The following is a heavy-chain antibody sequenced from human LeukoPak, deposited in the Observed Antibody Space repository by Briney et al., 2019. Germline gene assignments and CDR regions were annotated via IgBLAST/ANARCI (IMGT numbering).Heavy chain of an antibody. V-gene: IGHV3-23*01. CDR3: AKGQQLWLTDFDN. Sequence: PGGTLRLSCAASGFTFSSYAMSWVRQAPGKGLEWVSAISGSGGSTYYAASVKGRFTISRDNSKNTLYLQMNSLRAEDTAVYYCAKGQQLWLTDFDNWGQGNLVTVSS. J-gene: IGHJ4*02. D-gene: IGHD5-18*01. CDR2: ISGSGGST. CDR1: GFTFSSYA.